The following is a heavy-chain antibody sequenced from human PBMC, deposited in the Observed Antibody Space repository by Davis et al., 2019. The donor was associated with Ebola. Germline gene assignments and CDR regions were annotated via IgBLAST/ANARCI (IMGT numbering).Heavy chain of an antibody. CDR1: AGSISSNNW. CDR2: INHSGST. Sequence: SETLSLTCSVSAGSISSNNWWSWVRQPPGKGLEWIGEINHSGSTNYNPSLKSRVTISVDTSKNQFSLKLSSVTAADTAVYYCARGGAVAGPWGQGTLVTVSS. J-gene: IGHJ5*02. D-gene: IGHD6-19*01. V-gene: IGHV4-4*02. CDR3: ARGGAVAGP.